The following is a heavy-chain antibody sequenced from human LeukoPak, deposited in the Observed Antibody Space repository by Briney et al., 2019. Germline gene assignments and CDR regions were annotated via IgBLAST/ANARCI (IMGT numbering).Heavy chain of an antibody. CDR2: IWYDGSKK. Sequence: GGSLRLSCATSGFTFSSYGFHWVRQAPIKGLEWVAVIWYDGSKKYYADSVKGRFTISRDDSKNTVYLQMNSLRAEDTAVHYCARGVGYYDSSGTIDYWGQGTLVTVSS. D-gene: IGHD3-22*01. CDR1: GFTFSSYG. CDR3: ARGVGYYDSSGTIDY. J-gene: IGHJ4*02. V-gene: IGHV3-33*01.